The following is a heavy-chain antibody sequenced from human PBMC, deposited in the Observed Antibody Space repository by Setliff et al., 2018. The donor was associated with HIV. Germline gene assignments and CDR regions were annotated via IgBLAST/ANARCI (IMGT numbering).Heavy chain of an antibody. CDR3: ARHFGIAYIVSHSNTQPCPRLSGCSFADTVSSWRCL. J-gene: IGHJ2*01. Sequence: GASVKVSCKASGGTFSNYAISWVRQAPGQGLEWMGGIIPILGIKKYAQNFQGRVVIATDESTTTAYMELSSLRSDDTAVYYCARHFGIAYIVSHSNTQPCPRLSGCSFADTVSSWRCLW. CDR1: GGTFSNYA. D-gene: IGHD6-13*01. V-gene: IGHV1-69*10. CDR2: IIPILGIK.